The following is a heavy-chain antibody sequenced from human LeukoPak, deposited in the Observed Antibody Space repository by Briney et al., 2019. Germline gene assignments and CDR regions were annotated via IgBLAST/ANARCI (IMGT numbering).Heavy chain of an antibody. Sequence: SETLSLTCAVYGGSFSGYYWSWIRQPPGKGLEWIGEINHSGSTNYNPSLKSRVTISVDTSKNQFSLKLSSVTAADTAVYYCARRGDIAAAVFDPWGQGTLVTVSS. CDR1: GGSFSGYY. V-gene: IGHV4-34*01. CDR2: INHSGST. CDR3: ARRGDIAAAVFDP. J-gene: IGHJ5*02. D-gene: IGHD6-13*01.